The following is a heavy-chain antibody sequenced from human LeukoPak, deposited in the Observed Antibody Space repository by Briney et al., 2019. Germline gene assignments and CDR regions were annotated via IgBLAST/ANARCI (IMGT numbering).Heavy chain of an antibody. CDR3: ARADDYGDY. CDR1: GFTVSSNY. Sequence: GGSLRLSCAASGFTVSSNYMTWVRQPPGKGLEWVSVIYSGGSTYYADSVKGRFTISRDNSKNTLYPQMNNLRAEDTAVYYCARADDYGDYWGQGTLVTVSS. J-gene: IGHJ4*02. V-gene: IGHV3-53*01. CDR2: IYSGGST.